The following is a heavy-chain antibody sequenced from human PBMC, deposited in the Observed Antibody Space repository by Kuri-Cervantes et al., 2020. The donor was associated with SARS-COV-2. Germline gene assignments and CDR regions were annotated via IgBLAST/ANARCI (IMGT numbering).Heavy chain of an antibody. CDR3: VKEEAAGSVGGLQT. CDR2: ISSSGSTI. D-gene: IGHD6-13*01. J-gene: IGHJ3*01. V-gene: IGHV3-48*03. CDR1: GFTFSSYE. Sequence: GESLKISCAASGFTFSSYEVNWVRQAPGKGLEWVSYISSSGSTIYYADSVKGRFTISRDNSKNTVDLQMNNLGPDDTAVYYCVKEEAAGSVGGLQTWGQGTMVTVSS.